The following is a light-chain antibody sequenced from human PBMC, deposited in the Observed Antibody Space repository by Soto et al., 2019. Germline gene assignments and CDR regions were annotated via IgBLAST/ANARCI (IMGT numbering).Light chain of an antibody. Sequence: EIVMTQSPATLSVSPGERATLSCRASQSVSTNLAWYQQKPGQAPRLLIFGASTRATGIPARFSGSGSGTEFTLTISSLQSEDFAVYYCQQYNTWPQITFCPGTRLEIK. CDR1: QSVSTN. CDR2: GAS. CDR3: QQYNTWPQIT. V-gene: IGKV3-15*01. J-gene: IGKJ5*01.